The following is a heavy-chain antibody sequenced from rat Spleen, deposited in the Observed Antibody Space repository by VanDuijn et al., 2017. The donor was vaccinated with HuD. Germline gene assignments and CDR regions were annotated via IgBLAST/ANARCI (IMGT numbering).Heavy chain of an antibody. CDR3: ARGTRNYSSYGGFAY. D-gene: IGHD1-2*01. Sequence: EVQLVESDGGLVQPGRSLKLSCAASGFIFSDYYMAWVRQAPKKGLEWVATISYEGTSTNFRDSLKGRFTISRDNAKSTLYLQMDSLGAEDTATYYCARGTRNYSSYGGFAYWGQGTLVTVSS. J-gene: IGHJ3*01. V-gene: IGHV5-7*01. CDR2: ISYEGTST. CDR1: GFIFSDYY.